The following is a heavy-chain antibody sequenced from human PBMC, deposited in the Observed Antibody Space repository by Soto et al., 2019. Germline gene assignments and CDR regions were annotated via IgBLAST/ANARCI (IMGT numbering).Heavy chain of an antibody. CDR1: GYIFRSYG. Sequence: QVQLVQSGAEVKKPGASVKVSCKASGYIFRSYGISWVRQAPGQGLEWMGWISAYNGNTNYAQKLQGRVTITTDTSTSTAYMELRSLRSDDTAVYYCARHGNPYYYDSSRPAAGGMDVWGQGTTITVSS. CDR3: ARHGNPYYYDSSRPAAGGMDV. J-gene: IGHJ6*02. V-gene: IGHV1-18*04. D-gene: IGHD3-22*01. CDR2: ISAYNGNT.